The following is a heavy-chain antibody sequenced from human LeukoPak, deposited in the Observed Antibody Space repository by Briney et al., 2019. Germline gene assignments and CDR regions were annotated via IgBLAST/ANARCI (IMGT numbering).Heavy chain of an antibody. J-gene: IGHJ4*02. V-gene: IGHV3-30*03. CDR1: GFTFSSYG. CDR3: ARARSGYLVFDY. CDR2: ISYDGSNK. D-gene: IGHD3-22*01. Sequence: GGSLRLSCAASGFTFSSYGMHWVRQAPGKGLEWVAVISYDGSNKYYADSVKGRFTISRDNSKNTLYLQMNSLRAEDTAVYYCARARSGYLVFDYWGQGTLVTVSS.